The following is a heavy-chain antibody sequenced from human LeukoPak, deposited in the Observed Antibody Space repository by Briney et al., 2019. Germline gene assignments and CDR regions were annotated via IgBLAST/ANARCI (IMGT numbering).Heavy chain of an antibody. CDR1: GFTFSSYA. D-gene: IGHD5-24*01. Sequence: RGSLRLSCAASGFTFSSYAMSWVCQAPGKGLEWVSAISGSGGSTYYADSVKGRFTISRDNSKNTLYLQMNSLRAEDTAVYYCITVERWLLNTSPYWAQGRLVTVSS. V-gene: IGHV3-23*01. J-gene: IGHJ4*02. CDR2: ISGSGGST. CDR3: ITVERWLLNTSPY.